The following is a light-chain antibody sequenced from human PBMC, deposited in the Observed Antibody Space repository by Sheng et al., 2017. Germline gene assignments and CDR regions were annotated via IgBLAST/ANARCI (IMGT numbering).Light chain of an antibody. CDR1: QSVSSY. J-gene: IGKJ1*01. V-gene: IGKV3-15*01. CDR2: GAS. CDR3: QQFYTTPRT. Sequence: EIVLTQSPATLSLSPGERATLSCRASQSVSSYLAWYQQKPGQAPRLLIYGASTRATGIPARFSGSGSGTEFTLTISSLQSEDFAVYYCQQFYTTPRTFGQGTKVEIK.